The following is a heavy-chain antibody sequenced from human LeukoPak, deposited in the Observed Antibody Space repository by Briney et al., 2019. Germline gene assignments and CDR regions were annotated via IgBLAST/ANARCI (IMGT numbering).Heavy chain of an antibody. Sequence: PGRSLRLSCAASGFTFSSYGMHWVRQAPGKGLEWVAVIWYDGSNKYYADSVKGRFTISRDNSKNTLYLQMNSLRAEDTAVYYCARDHRPDVEMATIGYWGQGTLVTVSS. D-gene: IGHD5-24*01. CDR2: IWYDGSNK. CDR3: ARDHRPDVEMATIGY. J-gene: IGHJ4*02. CDR1: GFTFSSYG. V-gene: IGHV3-33*01.